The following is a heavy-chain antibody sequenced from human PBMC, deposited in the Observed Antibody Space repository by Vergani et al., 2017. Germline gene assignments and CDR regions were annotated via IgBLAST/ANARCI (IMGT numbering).Heavy chain of an antibody. V-gene: IGHV4-30-4*08. CDR1: GGSISSGDYY. CDR3: ARERWLQCTGWYYGMDV. Sequence: QVQLQESGPGLVKPSQTLSLTCTVSGGSISSGDYYWSWIRQPPGKGLEWIGYIYYSGSTYYNPSLKSRVTISVDTSKNQFSLKLSSVTAADTAVYYCARERWLQCTGWYYGMDVWGQGTTVTVSS. J-gene: IGHJ6*02. CDR2: IYYSGST. D-gene: IGHD5-24*01.